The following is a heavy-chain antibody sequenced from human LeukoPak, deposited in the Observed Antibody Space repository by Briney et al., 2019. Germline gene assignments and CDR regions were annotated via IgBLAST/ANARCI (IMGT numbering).Heavy chain of an antibody. CDR3: ARRHYDILTGYYFVRGAFDI. CDR1: GYSFTSYW. V-gene: IGHV5-51*01. J-gene: IGHJ3*02. D-gene: IGHD3-9*01. CDR2: IYPGDSDT. Sequence: GESLKISCKGSGYSFTSYWIGCVRQMPGQGLEWMVIIYPGDSDTRYSPSFQGQVTISADKSISTAYLQWSSLKASDSAIYYWARRHYDILTGYYFVRGAFDIWGQGTMVTVSS.